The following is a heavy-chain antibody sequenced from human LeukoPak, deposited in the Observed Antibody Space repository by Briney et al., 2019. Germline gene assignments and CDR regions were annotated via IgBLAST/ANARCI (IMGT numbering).Heavy chain of an antibody. CDR2: INPNSGGT. V-gene: IGHV1-2*02. D-gene: IGHD4-17*01. J-gene: IGHJ6*03. Sequence: ASVKVSCKASGYTFTGYYMHWVRQAPGQGLEWMGWINPNSGGTNYAQKFQGRVTMTRDTSISTAYMELSRLRSDDTAVYYCARSPQYGDYYYYMDVWGKGTTVTVSS. CDR1: GYTFTGYY. CDR3: ARSPQYGDYYYYMDV.